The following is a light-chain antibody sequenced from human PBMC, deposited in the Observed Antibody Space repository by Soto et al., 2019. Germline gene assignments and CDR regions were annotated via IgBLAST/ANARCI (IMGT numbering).Light chain of an antibody. J-gene: IGKJ1*01. CDR2: ATT. Sequence: IQMTQSPSSLSASVGDRVTITCRASQSISSYLNWYQQKPGQAPKLLIYATTHLQSGVPSRFSGSGSGTEFTLTISSLPPEDFATYSSQQIFYAPPTFGQGTKV. CDR1: QSISSY. CDR3: QQIFYAPPT. V-gene: IGKV1-39*01.